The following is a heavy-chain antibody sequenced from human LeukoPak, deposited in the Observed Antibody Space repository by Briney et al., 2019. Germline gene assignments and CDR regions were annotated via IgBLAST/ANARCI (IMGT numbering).Heavy chain of an antibody. CDR2: INHSGST. CDR3: ARTANYYYSYMDV. Sequence: SQTLSLTCTVSGGSISSGSYYWSWIRQPPGKGLEWIGEINHSGSTNYNPSLKSRVTISVDTSKNQFSLKLSSVTAADTAVYYCARTANYYYSYMDVWGKGTTVTVSS. CDR1: GGSISSGSYY. V-gene: IGHV4-39*07. J-gene: IGHJ6*03.